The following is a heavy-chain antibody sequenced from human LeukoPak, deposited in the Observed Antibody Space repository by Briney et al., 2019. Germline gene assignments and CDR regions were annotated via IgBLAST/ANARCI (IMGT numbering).Heavy chain of an antibody. CDR3: AKSYGYDYVWGSSTLDYFDY. Sequence: GGSLRLSCAASGFTFSSYAMSWVRQAPGKGLEWVSAISGSGGSTYYADSVKGRFTISRDNSKNTLYLQMNSLRAEDTAVHYCAKSYGYDYVWGSSTLDYFDYRGQGTLVTVSS. J-gene: IGHJ4*02. D-gene: IGHD3-16*01. CDR2: ISGSGGST. CDR1: GFTFSSYA. V-gene: IGHV3-23*01.